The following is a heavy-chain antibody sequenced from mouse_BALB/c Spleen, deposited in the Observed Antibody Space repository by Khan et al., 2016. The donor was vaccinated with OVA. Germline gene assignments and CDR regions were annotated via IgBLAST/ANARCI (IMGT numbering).Heavy chain of an antibody. J-gene: IGHJ3*01. Sequence: QVQLKESGAELVRPGSSVKISCKAFGYAFSNYWMNWVKQRPGQGLEWIGQIYPGDGDTSFNGKFRGKATLTADKSSSTAYMQLSSLTSEDSAVYFCARSGYDYFAYWGQGTLVTVSA. V-gene: IGHV1-80*01. D-gene: IGHD2-14*01. CDR2: IYPGDGDT. CDR1: GYAFSNYW. CDR3: ARSGYDYFAY.